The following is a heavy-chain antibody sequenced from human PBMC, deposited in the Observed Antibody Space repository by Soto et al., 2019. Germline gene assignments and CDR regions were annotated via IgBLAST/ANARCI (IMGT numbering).Heavy chain of an antibody. D-gene: IGHD1-26*01. CDR3: TRHTQTIKWELPGAFEH. J-gene: IGHJ1*01. CDR1: GASIRNFY. CDR2: LFDTGST. Sequence: ETLSLTCTVSGASIRNFYWSWIRQAPGRGLEWIGWLFDTGSTNYNPSLKSRVTISGDTSKNQFSLKLSSATAADTAIYYCTRHTQTIKWELPGAFEHWGQGARVTVS. V-gene: IGHV4-59*08.